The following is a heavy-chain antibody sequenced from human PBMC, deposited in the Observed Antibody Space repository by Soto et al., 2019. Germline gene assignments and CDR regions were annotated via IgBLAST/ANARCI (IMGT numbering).Heavy chain of an antibody. D-gene: IGHD2-2*01. CDR1: GFTFSSYS. CDR3: TRSAYMDV. J-gene: IGHJ6*03. V-gene: IGHV3-48*01. Sequence: GGSLRLSCAASGFTFSSYSMNWVCQAPGKGLEWVSYISSGSSTIYYADSVKGRFTISRDNAKNSLYLQMDSLRAEDTAVYYATRSAYMDVWGTGTTVTSP. CDR2: ISSGSSTI.